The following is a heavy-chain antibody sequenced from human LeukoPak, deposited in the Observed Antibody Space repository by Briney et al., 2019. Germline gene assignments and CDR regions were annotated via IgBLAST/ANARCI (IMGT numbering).Heavy chain of an antibody. V-gene: IGHV3-7*01. J-gene: IGHJ5*02. CDR3: ARTLGSTYYDFWSGQSSWFDP. CDR2: IKQDGSEK. Sequence: PGGSLRLSCAASGFTFSSYWMSWVRQAPGKGLEWVANIKQDGSEKYYVDSVKGRFTISRDNAKNSPYLQMNSLRAEDTAVYYCARTLGSTYYDFWSGQSSWFDPWGQGTLVTVSS. D-gene: IGHD3-3*01. CDR1: GFTFSSYW.